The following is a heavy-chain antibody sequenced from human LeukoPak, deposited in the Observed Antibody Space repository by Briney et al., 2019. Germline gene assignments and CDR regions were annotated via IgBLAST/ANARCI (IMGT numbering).Heavy chain of an antibody. CDR3: ARVSLIAARPTFDI. J-gene: IGHJ3*02. V-gene: IGHV3-64*01. CDR2: ISSNGGST. Sequence: PGGSLRLSCAASGFTFSSYAMHWVRQAPGKGLEYVSAISSNGGSTYYANSVKGRFTISRDNSKNTLYLQMNSLRAEDTAVYYCARVSLIAARPTFDIWGQGTMVTVSS. D-gene: IGHD6-6*01. CDR1: GFTFSSYA.